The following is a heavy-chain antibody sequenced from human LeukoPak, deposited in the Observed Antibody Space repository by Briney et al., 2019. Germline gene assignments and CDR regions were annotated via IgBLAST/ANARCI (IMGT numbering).Heavy chain of an antibody. CDR1: GGSTSSYY. CDR2: IYYSGST. Sequence: SETLSLTCTVSGGSTSSYYWSWIRQPPGKGLEWIGYIYYSGSTNYNPSLKSRVTISVDTSKNQFSLKLSSVTAADTAVYYCARHPAYYDILTGYYRPFDYWGQGTLVTVSS. CDR3: ARHPAYYDILTGYYRPFDY. V-gene: IGHV4-59*08. J-gene: IGHJ4*02. D-gene: IGHD3-9*01.